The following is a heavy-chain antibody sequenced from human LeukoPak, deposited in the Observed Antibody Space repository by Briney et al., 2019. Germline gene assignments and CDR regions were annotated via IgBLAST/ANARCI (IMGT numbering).Heavy chain of an antibody. J-gene: IGHJ4*02. CDR1: GGSLTKYF. D-gene: IGHD3-10*01. V-gene: IGHV4-59*01. CDR3: ATLFGFSGYFDY. CDR2: TYSSGTT. Sequence: SETLSLTCSVSGGSLTKYFCSWIRQSPGKGLEWIGYTYSSGTTNHNPSLRGRVTISMDTSKSQFSLKLSSVTAEDTAVYYCATLFGFSGYFDYWGQGILVTVSS.